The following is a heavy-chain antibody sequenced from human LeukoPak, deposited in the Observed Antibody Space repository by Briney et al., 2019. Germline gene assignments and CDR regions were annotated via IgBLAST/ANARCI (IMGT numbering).Heavy chain of an antibody. J-gene: IGHJ6*02. CDR1: GFTFSNYD. CDR2: IGTAGDT. Sequence: GGSLRLSCAASGFTFSNYDMHWVRQATGKGLEWVSAIGTAGDTYYPGSVKGRFTISRENAKNSLYLQMNRLRAGDTAVYYCARGPATVTASYYYYGMDVWGQGTTVTVSS. V-gene: IGHV3-13*01. D-gene: IGHD4-17*01. CDR3: ARGPATVTASYYYYGMDV.